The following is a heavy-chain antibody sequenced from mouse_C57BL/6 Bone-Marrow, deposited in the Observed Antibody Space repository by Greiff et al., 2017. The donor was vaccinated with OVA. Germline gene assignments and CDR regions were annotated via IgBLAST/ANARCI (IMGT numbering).Heavy chain of an antibody. CDR1: GYTFTDYY. CDR2: INPNNGGT. CDR3: ARKGYGSSYPYWYFDV. Sequence: EVQLQQSGPELVKPGASVKISCKASGYTFTDYYMNWVKQSHGKSLEWIGDINPNNGGTSYNQKFKGKATLTVDKSSSTAYMELRSLTSEDSAVYYCARKGYGSSYPYWYFDVWGTGTTVTVSS. D-gene: IGHD1-1*01. J-gene: IGHJ1*03. V-gene: IGHV1-26*01.